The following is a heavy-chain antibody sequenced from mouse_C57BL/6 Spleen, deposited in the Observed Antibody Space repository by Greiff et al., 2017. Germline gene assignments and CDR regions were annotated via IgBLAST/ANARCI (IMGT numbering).Heavy chain of an antibody. CDR3: ARMGVYDDFDY. CDR1: GYTFTSYW. D-gene: IGHD2-12*01. J-gene: IGHJ2*01. Sequence: QVHVKQPGAELVKPGASVKLSCKASGYTFTSYWMHWVKQRPGQGLEWIGMIHPNSGSTNYNEKFKSKATLTVDKSSSTAYMQLSSLTSEDSAVYYCARMGVYDDFDYWGQGTTLTVSS. V-gene: IGHV1-64*01. CDR2: IHPNSGST.